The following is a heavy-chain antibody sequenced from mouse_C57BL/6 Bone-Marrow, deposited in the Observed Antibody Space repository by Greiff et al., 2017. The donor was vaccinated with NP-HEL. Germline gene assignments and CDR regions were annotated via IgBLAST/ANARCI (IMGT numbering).Heavy chain of an antibody. V-gene: IGHV5-9-1*02. CDR3: TRVEVVATRYYAMDY. J-gene: IGHJ4*01. Sequence: EVNVVESGEGLVKPGGSLKLSCAASGFTFSSYAMSWVRQTPEKRLEWVAYISSGGDYIYYADTVKGRFTISRDNARNTLYLQMSSLKSEDTAMYYCTRVEVVATRYYAMDYWGQGTSVTVSS. CDR1: GFTFSSYA. CDR2: ISSGGDYI. D-gene: IGHD1-1*02.